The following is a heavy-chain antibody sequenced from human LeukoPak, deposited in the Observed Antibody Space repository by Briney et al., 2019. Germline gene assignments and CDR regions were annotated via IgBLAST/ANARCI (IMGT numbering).Heavy chain of an antibody. D-gene: IGHD3-22*01. J-gene: IGHJ4*02. CDR2: VFYDGSIQ. CDR3: ATDPRGPTGYDSSCLDSFDY. CDR1: GFTFSNYA. Sequence: GGSLRLSCAASGFTFSNYAMHWVRQPPGKGLEWVAVVFYDGSIQYYADSVKGRFTISRDNFKNTLYLQISSLRTEDTAVYYCATDPRGPTGYDSSCLDSFDYWGQGTLVTVSS. V-gene: IGHV3-30*04.